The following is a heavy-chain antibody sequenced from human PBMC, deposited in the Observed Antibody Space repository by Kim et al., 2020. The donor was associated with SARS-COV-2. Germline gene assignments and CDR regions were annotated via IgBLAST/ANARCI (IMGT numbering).Heavy chain of an antibody. Sequence: SETLSLTCTVSGGSISSGGYYWSWIRQHPGKGLEWIGYIYYSGSTYYNPSLKSRVTISVDTSKNQFSLKLSSVTAADTAVYYCARVGIRVAALDYWGQGTLVTVSS. CDR3: ARVGIRVAALDY. CDR2: IYYSGST. V-gene: IGHV4-31*03. D-gene: IGHD6-19*01. CDR1: GGSISSGGYY. J-gene: IGHJ4*02.